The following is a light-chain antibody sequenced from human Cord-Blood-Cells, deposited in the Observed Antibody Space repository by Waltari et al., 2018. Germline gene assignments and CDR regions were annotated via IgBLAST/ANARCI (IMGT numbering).Light chain of an antibody. CDR1: QSVSSY. Sequence: EIVLTQSPATLSSSPGERATLSCRASQSVSSYLAWYQQKPGQAPRLLIYDASNRATGIPARFSGSGSGTDFTLTISSLDPEDFAVYDCQQRINWPLTFGGGTKVEIK. V-gene: IGKV3-11*01. J-gene: IGKJ4*01. CDR2: DAS. CDR3: QQRINWPLT.